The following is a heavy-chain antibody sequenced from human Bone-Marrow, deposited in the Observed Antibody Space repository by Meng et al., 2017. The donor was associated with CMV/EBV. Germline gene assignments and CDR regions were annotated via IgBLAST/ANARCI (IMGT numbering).Heavy chain of an antibody. D-gene: IGHD6-13*01. J-gene: IGHJ4*02. V-gene: IGHV4-34*01. Sequence: SETLSLTCAVYGGSFSGYYWSWIRQPPGKGLEWIGEINHSGSTNYNPSLKSRVTISVDTSKNQFSLKLSSVTAADTAVYYCARDTTIAAAGTSRFDYWGQGTRVTGSS. CDR2: INHSGST. CDR3: ARDTTIAAAGTSRFDY. CDR1: GGSFSGYY.